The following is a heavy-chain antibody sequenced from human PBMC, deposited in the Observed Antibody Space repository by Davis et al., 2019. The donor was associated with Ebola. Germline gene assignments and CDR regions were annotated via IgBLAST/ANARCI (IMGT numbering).Heavy chain of an antibody. CDR2: ISHDGSNK. CDR1: GFTFSSYG. D-gene: IGHD6-19*01. J-gene: IGHJ4*02. CDR3: AKDLPHSSGAGIDY. Sequence: GESLKISCAASGFTFSSYGMHWVRQAPGKGLEWVAVISHDGSNKYYADSVKGRFTISRDNSKNTLYLQMNSLRAEDTAVYYCAKDLPHSSGAGIDYWGQGTLVTVSS. V-gene: IGHV3-30*18.